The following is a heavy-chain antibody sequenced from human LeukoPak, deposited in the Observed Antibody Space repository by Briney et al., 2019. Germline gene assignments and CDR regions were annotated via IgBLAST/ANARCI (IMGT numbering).Heavy chain of an antibody. J-gene: IGHJ6*02. CDR3: AKDLAGFGELASGMDV. CDR2: IKQDGSEK. Sequence: GGSLRLSCAASGFTFSSYWMSWVRQAPGKGLEWVANIKQDGSEKYYVDSVKGRFTISRDNAKNSLYLQMNSLRAEDTALYYCAKDLAGFGELASGMDVWGQGTTVTVSS. V-gene: IGHV3-7*03. D-gene: IGHD3-10*01. CDR1: GFTFSSYW.